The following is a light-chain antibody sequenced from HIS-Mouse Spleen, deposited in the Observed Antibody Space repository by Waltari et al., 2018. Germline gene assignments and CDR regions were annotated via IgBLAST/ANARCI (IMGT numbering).Light chain of an antibody. J-gene: IGLJ1*01. CDR3: SSYTSSSTPYV. Sequence: QSALTQPASVSASPGQSITISCTGTSSDVGGYNYVSLYQQHPGKAPKLMIYDVSNRPSGVSNRFSGSKSGNTASLTISGLQAEDEADYYCSSYTSSSTPYVFGTGTKVTVL. V-gene: IGLV2-14*03. CDR1: SSDVGGYNY. CDR2: DVS.